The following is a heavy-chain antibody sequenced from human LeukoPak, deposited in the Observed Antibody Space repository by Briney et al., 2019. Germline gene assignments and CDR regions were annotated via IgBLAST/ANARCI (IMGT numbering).Heavy chain of an antibody. Sequence: GGSLRLSCAVSGFSLSRDAMCWVRQAPGKGLEWVSAISLNGDSTYYADSVQGRFTISRDTSKNTLFPQMDTLRVEDTATYYCAKEEVPNDYWGQGTLVTVSS. CDR3: AKEEVPNDY. V-gene: IGHV3-23*01. CDR2: ISLNGDST. CDR1: GFSLSRDA. J-gene: IGHJ4*02. D-gene: IGHD2-2*01.